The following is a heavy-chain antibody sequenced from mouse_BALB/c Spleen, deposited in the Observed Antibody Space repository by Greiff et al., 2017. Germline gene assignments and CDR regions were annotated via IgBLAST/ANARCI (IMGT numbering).Heavy chain of an antibody. CDR1: GFSLTGYG. CDR3: ARDQGYYGYPYYYAMDY. Sequence: VMLVESGPGLVAPSQSLSITCTVSGFSLTGYGVNWVRQPPGKGLEWLGMIWGDGSTDYNSALKSRLSISKDNSKSQVFLKMNSLQTDDTARYYCARDQGYYGYPYYYAMDYWGQGTSVTVSS. CDR2: IWGDGST. V-gene: IGHV2-6-7*01. J-gene: IGHJ4*01. D-gene: IGHD1-2*01.